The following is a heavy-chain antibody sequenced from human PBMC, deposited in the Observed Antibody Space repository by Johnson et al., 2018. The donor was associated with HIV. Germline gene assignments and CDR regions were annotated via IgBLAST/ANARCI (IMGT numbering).Heavy chain of an antibody. CDR2: FYSGGSP. D-gene: IGHD2-15*01. CDR1: GFTFSSYD. CDR3: AREGRGAPHDAFDI. Sequence: QVQLVESGGGVVRPGGSLRLSCAASGFTFSSYDMHWVRHATGKGLEWVSVFYSGGSPYYVASGKGRFTISRDNSKNTLYLQMNSLRAEDTAVYYCAREGRGAPHDAFDIWGQGTMVTVSS. J-gene: IGHJ3*02. V-gene: IGHV3-NL1*01.